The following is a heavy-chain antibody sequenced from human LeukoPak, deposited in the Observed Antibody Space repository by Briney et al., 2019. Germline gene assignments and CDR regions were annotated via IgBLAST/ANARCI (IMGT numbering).Heavy chain of an antibody. J-gene: IGHJ4*02. D-gene: IGHD5-18*01. Sequence: PGGSLRLSCAASGFTFSGSWMCWVRQAPGKGLEWVANIKHDEIEKYHVDSVKGRFTISRDNAKNSLYLQMNSLRAEDTAVYYCARDTGALVTHFDYWGQGTLVTVSS. CDR3: ARDTGALVTHFDY. V-gene: IGHV3-7*03. CDR2: IKHDEIEK. CDR1: GFTFSGSW.